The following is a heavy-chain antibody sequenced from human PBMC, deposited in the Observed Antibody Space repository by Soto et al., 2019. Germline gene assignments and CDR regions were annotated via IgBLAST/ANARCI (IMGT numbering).Heavy chain of an antibody. CDR3: AREDSSGYLGP. J-gene: IGHJ5*02. CDR1: GYTFTSYA. D-gene: IGHD3-22*01. CDR2: INAGNGNT. Sequence: ASVKVSCKASGYTFTSYAMHWVRQAPGQRLEWMGWINAGNGNTKYSQKFQGRVTITRDTSASTASMELSSLTSEDTAVYYCAREDSSGYLGPWGQGTLVTVSS. V-gene: IGHV1-3*01.